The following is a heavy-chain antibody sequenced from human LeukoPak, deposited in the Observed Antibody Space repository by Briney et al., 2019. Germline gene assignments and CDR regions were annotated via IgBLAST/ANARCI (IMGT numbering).Heavy chain of an antibody. V-gene: IGHV4-39*07. CDR1: GGSISSSSYY. D-gene: IGHD2-2*01. Sequence: SETLSLTCTVSGGSISSSSYYWGWIRQPPGKGLEWIGSIYYSGSTYYNPSLKSRVTISVDTSKNQFSLKLSSVTAADTAVYYCAGNIVVVPAATSYYYYMDVWGKGTTVTVSS. J-gene: IGHJ6*03. CDR2: IYYSGST. CDR3: AGNIVVVPAATSYYYYMDV.